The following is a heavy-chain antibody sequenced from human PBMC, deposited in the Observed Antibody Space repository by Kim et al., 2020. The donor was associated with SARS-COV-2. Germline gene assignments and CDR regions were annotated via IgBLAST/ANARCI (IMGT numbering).Heavy chain of an antibody. CDR2: IWYDGSNK. D-gene: IGHD5-18*01. CDR1: GFTFSNYG. J-gene: IGHJ4*02. Sequence: GGSLRLSCAASGFTFSNYGMHWVRQAPGKGLEWVAVIWYDGSNKYYADSVKGRFTISRDDSKNTLYLQMNSLRAEDTAVYYCARAMGYSYGLDYWGQGTLVTVSS. V-gene: IGHV3-33*01. CDR3: ARAMGYSYGLDY.